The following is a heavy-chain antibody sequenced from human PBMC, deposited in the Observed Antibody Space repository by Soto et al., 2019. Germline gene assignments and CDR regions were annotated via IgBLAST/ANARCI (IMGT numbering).Heavy chain of an antibody. CDR1: GFTFSSYW. D-gene: IGHD3-22*01. V-gene: IGHV3-74*01. CDR3: AKDRGDNSGYPILDY. Sequence: PGGSLRLSCAASGFTFSSYWMHWVRQAPGKGLVWVSRINSDGSSTSYADSVKGRFTISRDNAKNTLYLQMNSLRAEGTALYYCAKDRGDNSGYPILDYWGLGTLVTVSS. J-gene: IGHJ4*02. CDR2: INSDGSST.